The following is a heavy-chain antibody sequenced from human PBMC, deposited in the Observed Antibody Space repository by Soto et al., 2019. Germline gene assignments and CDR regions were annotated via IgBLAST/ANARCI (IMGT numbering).Heavy chain of an antibody. D-gene: IGHD1-7*01. CDR2: VSGSSGSK. J-gene: IGHJ4*02. CDR3: AKDWWRGTTCYCLEN. Sequence: EVQLLESGGGLVQPGGSLRLSCAASGFTFSSYAMSWVRQAPGKGLEWVSSVSGSSGSKTYADSVKGRFTISRDNSKSTVYLQMNSLRAEDTAVYFCAKDWWRGTTCYCLENWGQGTLVTVSS. V-gene: IGHV3-23*01. CDR1: GFTFSSYA.